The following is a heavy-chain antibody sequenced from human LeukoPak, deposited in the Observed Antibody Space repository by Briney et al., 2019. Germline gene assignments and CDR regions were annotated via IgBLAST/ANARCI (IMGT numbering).Heavy chain of an antibody. D-gene: IGHD2-2*01. V-gene: IGHV4-38-2*02. CDR2: IYHSGST. Sequence: PSEALSLTCAVSGFSIGSGYYWGWIRQPPGKGLEWIGNIYHSGSTYYNPSLMSRVTISIDTSNNQFSLKLSSVTAADTAVYYCARDDPLYCSSTSCYGRGFDYWGQGTLVTVSS. CDR3: ARDDPLYCSSTSCYGRGFDY. J-gene: IGHJ4*02. CDR1: GFSIGSGYY.